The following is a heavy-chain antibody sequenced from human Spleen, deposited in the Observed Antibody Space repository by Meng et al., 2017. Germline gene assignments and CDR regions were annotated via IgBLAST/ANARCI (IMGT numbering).Heavy chain of an antibody. CDR2: IYPTGGT. V-gene: IGHV4-61*02. CDR3: ARGGGGNHGFDP. Sequence: SETLSLTCTVSGGSISSGSYYWSWIRQPAGEGLEWIGRIYPTGGTDHNPSLKSRVTISVHTSENQFSLRLNSVTAADTALYYCARGGGGNHGFDPWGQGTLVTVSS. D-gene: IGHD1-14*01. J-gene: IGHJ5*02. CDR1: GGSISSGSYY.